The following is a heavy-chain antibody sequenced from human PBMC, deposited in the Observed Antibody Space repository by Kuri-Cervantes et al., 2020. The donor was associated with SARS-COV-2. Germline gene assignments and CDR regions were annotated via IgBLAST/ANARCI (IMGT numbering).Heavy chain of an antibody. CDR3: AAWGFPIVGATGPDAFDI. J-gene: IGHJ3*02. V-gene: IGHV1-69*04. D-gene: IGHD1-26*01. Sequence: SVKVSCEASGGTFSSYAISWVRQAPGQGLEWMGRIIPILGTANYAQKFQGRVTITADKSTSTAYMELSSLRSEDTAVYYCAAWGFPIVGATGPDAFDIWGQGTMVTVSS. CDR2: IIPILGTA. CDR1: GGTFSSYA.